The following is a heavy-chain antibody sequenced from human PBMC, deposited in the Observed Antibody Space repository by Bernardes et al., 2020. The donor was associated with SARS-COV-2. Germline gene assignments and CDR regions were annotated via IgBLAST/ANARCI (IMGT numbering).Heavy chain of an antibody. CDR2: INHSGST. V-gene: IGHV4-34*01. CDR1: GGSFSGYC. J-gene: IGHJ5*02. CDR3: ATVIQAHNGYWLDP. Sequence: SETLSLTCAVYGGSFSGYCWSWIRQLPGKGLQWVGEINHSGSTNYSPSLKSRVTISIDTSKNQFSLELTSVTTADTAVYYCATVIQAHNGYWLDPWGQGTPVTVSS. D-gene: IGHD3-16*02.